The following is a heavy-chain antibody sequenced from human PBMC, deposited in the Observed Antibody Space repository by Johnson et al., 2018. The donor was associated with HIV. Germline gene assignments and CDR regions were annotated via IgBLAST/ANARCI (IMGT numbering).Heavy chain of an antibody. CDR3: ARECKYYCDTDGCTYDAFDI. V-gene: IGHV3-9*01. CDR1: GFTFDDYA. J-gene: IGHJ3*02. Sequence: VQLVESGGGLVQPGRSLRLSCAASGFTFDDYAMHWVRQAPGKGLEWVSGISWNSGSIGYEDSVKGRFTISRDNAKNSLYLQMNSLRAEDTALYYCARECKYYCDTDGCTYDAFDIWGQGTMVTVSS. CDR2: ISWNSGSI. D-gene: IGHD3-22*01.